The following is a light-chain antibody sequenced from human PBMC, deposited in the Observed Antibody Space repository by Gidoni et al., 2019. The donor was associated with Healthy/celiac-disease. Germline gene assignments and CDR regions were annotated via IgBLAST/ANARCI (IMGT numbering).Light chain of an antibody. CDR3: MQSIQLPPA. J-gene: IGKJ5*01. CDR1: QSLLHSDGKTY. V-gene: IGKV2D-29*01. CDR2: HVS. Sequence: DIVLPPTPLSLSVTPGQPASISCKSSQSLLHSDGKTYLYWYLQTPGQPPQLLIYHVSNRFSGVPDRFSGSGSGTDFTLKISRVEAEDVGVYYCMQSIQLPPAFGQGTRLEIK.